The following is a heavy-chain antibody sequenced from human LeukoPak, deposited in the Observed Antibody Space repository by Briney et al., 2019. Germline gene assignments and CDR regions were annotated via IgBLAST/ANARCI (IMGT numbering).Heavy chain of an antibody. CDR3: ARGGAYTTIYYCYGMDV. V-gene: IGHV1-8*01. CDR2: MNPNSGNT. Sequence: ASVKVSCKASGYTFTSYDINWVRQATGQGLEWMGWMNPNSGNTGYAQKFQGRVTMTRNTSISTAYMELSSLRSEDTAVYYCARGGAYTTIYYCYGMDVWGQGTTVTVSS. J-gene: IGHJ6*02. CDR1: GYTFTSYD. D-gene: IGHD3-16*01.